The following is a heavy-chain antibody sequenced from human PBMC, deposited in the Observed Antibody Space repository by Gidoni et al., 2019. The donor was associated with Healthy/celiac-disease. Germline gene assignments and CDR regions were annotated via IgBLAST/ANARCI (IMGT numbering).Heavy chain of an antibody. CDR2: IYTSGST. D-gene: IGHD5-18*01. V-gene: IGHV4-4*07. CDR1: GGSISSYY. Sequence: QVQLQESGPGLVKPSATLSLTCTVSGGSISSYYWSWIRQPAGKGLEWIGRIYTSGSTNYNPSRKSRVTMSVDTSKNQFSLKLSSVTAADTAVYYCARGTYVDTAILFDYWGQGTLVTVSS. J-gene: IGHJ4*02. CDR3: ARGTYVDTAILFDY.